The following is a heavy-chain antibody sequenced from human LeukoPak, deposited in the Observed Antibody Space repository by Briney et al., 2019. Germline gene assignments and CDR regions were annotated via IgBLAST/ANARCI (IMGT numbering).Heavy chain of an antibody. CDR1: GDSVSSNSAA. V-gene: IGHV6-1*01. CDR3: ARERDSYGTYYYYYMDV. Sequence: SQTLSLTCAISGDSVSSNSAAWNWIRQSPSRGLEWLGRTYYRSKWYNDYAVSVKGRITINPDASKNQFSLQLNPVTPEDTAVYYCARERDSYGTYYYYYMDVWGKGTTVTVSS. D-gene: IGHD5-18*01. CDR2: TYYRSKWYN. J-gene: IGHJ6*03.